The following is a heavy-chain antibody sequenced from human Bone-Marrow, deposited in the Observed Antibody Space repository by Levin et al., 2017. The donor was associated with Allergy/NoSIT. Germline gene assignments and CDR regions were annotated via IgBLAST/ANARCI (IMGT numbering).Heavy chain of an antibody. D-gene: IGHD2-15*01. CDR3: ARNRHCSGGSCTGV. V-gene: IGHV3-66*01. CDR1: GFTVSNNY. CDR2: IYSGGDT. Sequence: PGGSLRLSCAVSGFTVSNNYMRWVRQAPGKGLEWVSLIYSGGDTNYADSVKGRFIISRDGSKNTLYLQMNSLTAEDTAVYYCARNRHCSGGSCTGVWGQGTLVTVSS. J-gene: IGHJ4*02.